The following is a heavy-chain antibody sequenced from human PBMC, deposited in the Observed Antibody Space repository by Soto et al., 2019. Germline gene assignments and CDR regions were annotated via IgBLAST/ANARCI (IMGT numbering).Heavy chain of an antibody. Sequence: SESLSLTCPVSGVSISSYYSNWVRQPPGNGLEWVAAMYSRGNPNNHSSLKGRFTISGDNPKNQLSMKVTSVTAADSAVYYCTSELRAHGAFDIWGQGTKVTVSS. CDR1: GVSISSYY. CDR2: MYSRGNP. J-gene: IGHJ3*02. CDR3: TSELRAHGAFDI. V-gene: IGHV4-59*01. D-gene: IGHD4-17*01.